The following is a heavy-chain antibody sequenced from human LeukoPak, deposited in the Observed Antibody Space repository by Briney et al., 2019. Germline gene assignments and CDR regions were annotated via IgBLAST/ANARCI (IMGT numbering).Heavy chain of an antibody. J-gene: IGHJ4*02. CDR2: ISAYNGNT. CDR3: ARDWYSSSWYYFDY. V-gene: IGHV1-18*01. D-gene: IGHD6-13*01. CDR1: GYTFTSYD. Sequence: ASVKVSCKASGYTFTSYDISWVRLAPGQGLEWMGWISAYNGNTNYAQKFQGRVTITADKSTSTAYMELSSLRSEDTAVYYCARDWYSSSWYYFDYWGQGTLVTVSS.